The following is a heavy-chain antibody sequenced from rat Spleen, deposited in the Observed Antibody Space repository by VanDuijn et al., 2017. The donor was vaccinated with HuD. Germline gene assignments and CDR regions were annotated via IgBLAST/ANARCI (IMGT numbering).Heavy chain of an antibody. Sequence: EVQLVESDGGLVQPGRSLKLSCTASGFTFSDYNMAWVRQAPKKGLEWVATISYDGSSTYYRDSVKGRFTISRDNAENTVYLQMNSLRSEDTATYYCAVAGYGYWGQGVMVTVSS. CDR2: ISYDGSST. CDR3: AVAGYGY. CDR1: GFTFSDYN. V-gene: IGHV5-7*01. J-gene: IGHJ2*01. D-gene: IGHD1-7*01.